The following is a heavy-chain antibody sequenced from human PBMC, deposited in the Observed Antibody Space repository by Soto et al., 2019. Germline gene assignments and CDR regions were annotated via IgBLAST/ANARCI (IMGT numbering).Heavy chain of an antibody. CDR3: AGPSGQHAYDI. Sequence: PGGSLRLSCAASAFTVSSNYMSWVRQAPGKWLEWVSVIYSGGSTYYADSVKGRFTISRDNSKNTLYLQMNSLRAEDTAVYYCAGPSGQHAYDIWGQGTMVTVSS. CDR1: AFTVSSNY. V-gene: IGHV3-53*01. CDR2: IYSGGST. J-gene: IGHJ3*02. D-gene: IGHD6-19*01.